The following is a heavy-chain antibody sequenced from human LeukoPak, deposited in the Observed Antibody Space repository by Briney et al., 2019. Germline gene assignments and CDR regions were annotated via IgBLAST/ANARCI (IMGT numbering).Heavy chain of an antibody. D-gene: IGHD6-19*01. CDR3: ARPYSSGWSGNGMDV. V-gene: IGHV3-74*01. CDR2: INSDGSSR. J-gene: IGHJ6*01. Sequence: PGGSLRLSCAASGFTFSSYWMHWVRQAPGKGLVWVSRINSDGSSRSYADSVKGRFTISRDNAKSTLYLQMNSLRAEDTAVYYCARPYSSGWSGNGMDVWGQGTTATVSS. CDR1: GFTFSSYW.